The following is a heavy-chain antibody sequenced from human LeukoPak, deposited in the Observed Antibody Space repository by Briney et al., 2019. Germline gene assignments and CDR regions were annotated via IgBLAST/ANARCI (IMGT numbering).Heavy chain of an antibody. D-gene: IGHD2-21*01. CDR3: ARGLVALDY. CDR1: GFTFSTYW. J-gene: IGHJ4*02. Sequence: PGGSLRLSCAASGFTFSTYWMHWVRQAPGKGLVWVSRIKSDGSGTDPADSVKGRFTISRDSAKNTLYLQMNSLRAEDTAVYYCARGLVALDYWGQGTLVTVSS. V-gene: IGHV3-74*01. CDR2: IKSDGSGT.